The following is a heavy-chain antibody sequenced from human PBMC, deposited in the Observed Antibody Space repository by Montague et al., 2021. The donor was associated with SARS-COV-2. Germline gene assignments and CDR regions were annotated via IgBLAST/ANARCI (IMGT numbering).Heavy chain of an antibody. CDR2: IKQDGSER. D-gene: IGHD3-10*01. J-gene: IGHJ4*02. V-gene: IGHV3-7*01. Sequence: SLRLSCAASGFSFSNFCLSWVRQAPGKGLEWVDNIKQDGSERHLVDSVKGRFTPIRDNAKNSLDLRMNSLSADEPAVYYCARVGMAGLGSLYRHCDSWGQGTLVTVSS. CDR1: GFSFSNFC. CDR3: ARVGMAGLGSLYRHCDS.